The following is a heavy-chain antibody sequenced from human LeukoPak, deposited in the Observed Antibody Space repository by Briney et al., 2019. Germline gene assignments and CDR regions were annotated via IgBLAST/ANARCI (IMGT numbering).Heavy chain of an antibody. D-gene: IGHD3-10*01. V-gene: IGHV3-20*04. J-gene: IGHJ4*02. Sequence: GGSLRLSCAASGFTFDDYGMSWVRQAPGNGLEWVSGINWNGGSTGYADSVKGRFTISRDNAKNSLYLQMNSLRAEDTALYYCAKERYDGSGAAYDNWGQGTLVTVSS. CDR2: INWNGGST. CDR1: GFTFDDYG. CDR3: AKERYDGSGAAYDN.